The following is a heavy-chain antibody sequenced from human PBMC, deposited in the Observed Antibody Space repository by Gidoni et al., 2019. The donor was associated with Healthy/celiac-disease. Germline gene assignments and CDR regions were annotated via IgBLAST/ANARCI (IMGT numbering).Heavy chain of an antibody. J-gene: IGHJ4*02. CDR1: GGSISSSNW. Sequence: QVQLQESGPGLVKPSGTLSLTCAVSGGSISSSNWWSWVRQPPGKGLEWIGEIYHSGSTNYNPSLKSRVTISVDKSKNQFSLKLSSVTAADTAVYYCARGGYYGSGRERGYSGYDNLYYFDYWGQGTLVTVSS. CDR2: IYHSGST. CDR3: ARGGYYGSGRERGYSGYDNLYYFDY. V-gene: IGHV4-4*02. D-gene: IGHD5-12*01.